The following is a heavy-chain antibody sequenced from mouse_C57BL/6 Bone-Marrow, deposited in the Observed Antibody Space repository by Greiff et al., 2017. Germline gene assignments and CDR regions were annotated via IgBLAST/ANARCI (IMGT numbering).Heavy chain of an antibody. V-gene: IGHV1-19*01. D-gene: IGHD1-1*01. CDR2: INPYNGGT. CDR1: GYTFTDYY. CDR3: ARIHGSSYGTY. Sequence: VQLQQSGPVLVKPGASVKMSCKASGYTFTDYYMNWVKQSHGKSLEWIGVINPYNGGTSYNQKFKGKATLTVDKSSSTAYMELNSLTSEDSAVYYCARIHGSSYGTYWGQGTLVTVSA. J-gene: IGHJ3*01.